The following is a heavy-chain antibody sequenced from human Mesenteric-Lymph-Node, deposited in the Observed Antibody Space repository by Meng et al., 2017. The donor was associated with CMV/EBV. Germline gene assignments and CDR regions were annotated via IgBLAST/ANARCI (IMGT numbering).Heavy chain of an antibody. CDR3: ARDPGLPNGISV. Sequence: GESLKISCAASDFTVSSDYMSGVRQAPGKGLEWVSVIYGGDTTYYADSVKGRFTISRDNSRNILYLQMNNLRVEDTAVYYCARDPGLPNGISVWGRGTTVTVSS. V-gene: IGHV3-53*01. CDR2: IYGGDTT. J-gene: IGHJ6*02. CDR1: DFTVSSDY. D-gene: IGHD4-11*01.